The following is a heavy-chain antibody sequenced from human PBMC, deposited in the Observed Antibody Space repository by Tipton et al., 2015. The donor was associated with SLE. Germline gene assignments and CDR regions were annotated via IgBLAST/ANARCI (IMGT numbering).Heavy chain of an antibody. V-gene: IGHV3-21*03. CDR1: GFTFSSYS. D-gene: IGHD2/OR15-2a*01. Sequence: GSLRLSCAASGFTFSSYSMNWVRQAPGKGLEWVSSISSSSSYIYYADSVKGRFTISRDNAKNSLYLQMNSLRAEDTAVYYCARGGAGDSYYFFDLWGRGTLVTVYS. CDR2: ISSSSSYI. CDR3: ARGGAGDSYYFFDL. J-gene: IGHJ2*01.